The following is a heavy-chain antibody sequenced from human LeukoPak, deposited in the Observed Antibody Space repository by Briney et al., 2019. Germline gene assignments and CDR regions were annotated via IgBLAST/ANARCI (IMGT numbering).Heavy chain of an antibody. J-gene: IGHJ4*02. CDR1: GGSISSYY. V-gene: IGHV4-59*01. CDR3: AGGYSYGWSVY. Sequence: SETLSLTCTVAGGSISSYYWRWLRQPPGKGMEWIGYIYYSGSTNYNPSVKSRVTISVDTSKNQFSLKLSSVTAADTAVYYCAGGYSYGWSVYWGQGTLVTVSS. D-gene: IGHD5-18*01. CDR2: IYYSGST.